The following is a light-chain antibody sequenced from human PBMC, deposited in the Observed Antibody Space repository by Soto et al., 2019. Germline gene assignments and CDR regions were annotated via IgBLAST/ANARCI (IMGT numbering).Light chain of an antibody. V-gene: IGKV1-9*01. Sequence: DIQLTQSPTFLSASVGDRVTITCRASQGISSSLAWYQQKPGKAPKILIYAASTLQSGVPSRFSGSGSGTEFTLTISSLQPEDFAVYYCQQRSNWPSTFGGGTKVEIK. J-gene: IGKJ4*01. CDR3: QQRSNWPST. CDR1: QGISSS. CDR2: AAS.